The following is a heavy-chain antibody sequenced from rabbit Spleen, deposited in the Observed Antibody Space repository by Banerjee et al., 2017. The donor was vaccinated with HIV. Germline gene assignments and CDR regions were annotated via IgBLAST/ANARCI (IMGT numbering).Heavy chain of an antibody. D-gene: IGHD1-1*01. J-gene: IGHJ4*01. CDR3: VKRDGTSSGVGYDL. CDR1: GFSFSSTYY. CDR2: VFAGGSGNT. V-gene: IGHV1S40*01. Sequence: QSLEESGGDLVKPGASLTLTCTASGFSFSSTYYMCWVRQAPGKGLEWIGCVFAGGSGNTYYANWAKGRFTISKTSSTTVTLQMTSLTAADTATYFCVKRDGTSSGVGYDLWGPGTLVTVS.